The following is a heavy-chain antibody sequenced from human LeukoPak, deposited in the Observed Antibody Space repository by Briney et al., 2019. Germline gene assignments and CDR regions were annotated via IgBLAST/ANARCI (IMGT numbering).Heavy chain of an antibody. CDR2: ITGSGNTA. Sequence: GGSLRLSCAASGFTFSTYAMSWVRQAPGKGLEWVSTITGSGNTAYYADSVKGRFTISRDNSNNTLYVRMNSLGVEDTAVYYCAKGRLVDYGGLIYYWGQGTLVTVSS. J-gene: IGHJ4*02. D-gene: IGHD4-23*01. CDR3: AKGRLVDYGGLIYY. V-gene: IGHV3-23*01. CDR1: GFTFSTYA.